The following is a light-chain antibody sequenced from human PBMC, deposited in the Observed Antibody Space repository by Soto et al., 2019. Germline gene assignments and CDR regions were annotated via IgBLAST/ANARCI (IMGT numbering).Light chain of an antibody. J-gene: IGLJ3*02. CDR2: DVT. Sequence: QSALTQPASVSGSPGQSITISCTGTSSDIGAYNYVSWYQQYPGKAPKLLIYDVTNRPSGVSNRFSGSKSVNTASLAISGLQPEAEADYYCTSYTGSSTVVFGGGTKLTVL. V-gene: IGLV2-14*01. CDR1: SSDIGAYNY. CDR3: TSYTGSSTVV.